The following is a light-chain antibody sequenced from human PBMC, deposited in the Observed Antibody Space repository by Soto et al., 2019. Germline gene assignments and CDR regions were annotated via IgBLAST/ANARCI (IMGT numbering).Light chain of an antibody. V-gene: IGKV3D-20*02. CDR2: ASS. CDR3: QQRNVWPPIT. CDR1: QSVSSSH. Sequence: EIVLTQSPGTLSLSPGERATLSCRASQSVSSSHLAWYQHNPGQAPRLLIYASSRRATDIPDRFSGSGSGTNFTLTINSLEPEDFAVYYCQQRNVWPPITFGQGTRLEIK. J-gene: IGKJ5*01.